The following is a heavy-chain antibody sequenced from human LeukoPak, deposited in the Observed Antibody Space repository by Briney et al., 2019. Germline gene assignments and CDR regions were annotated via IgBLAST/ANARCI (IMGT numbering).Heavy chain of an antibody. D-gene: IGHD4-17*01. CDR2: IGGSGLYT. CDR3: GRDPNGDYVGAFEF. J-gene: IGHJ3*01. V-gene: IGHV3-23*01. Sequence: PGGSLRLSCVASEFNFASYAMTWVRLTPGKGLEWVSSIGGSGLYTNYADSVRGRFTISRDNSKNTLYLQMNSLRAEDTAVYYCGRDPNGDYVGAFEFRGQGTLVSVSS. CDR1: EFNFASYA.